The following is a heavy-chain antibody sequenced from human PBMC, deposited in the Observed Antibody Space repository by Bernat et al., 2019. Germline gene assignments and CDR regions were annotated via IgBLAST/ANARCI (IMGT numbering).Heavy chain of an antibody. V-gene: IGHV3-30*04. CDR2: ISYDGSNK. D-gene: IGHD1-26*01. Sequence: QVQLVESGGGVVQPGRSLRLSCAASGFTFSSYAMHWVRQAPGKGLEWVAVISYDGSNKYYADSMKGRFTISRDNSKNTLYLQMNSLRAEDTAVYYCAKDPASVWYSGSGDFDYWGQGTLVTVSS. CDR3: AKDPASVWYSGSGDFDY. J-gene: IGHJ4*02. CDR1: GFTFSSYA.